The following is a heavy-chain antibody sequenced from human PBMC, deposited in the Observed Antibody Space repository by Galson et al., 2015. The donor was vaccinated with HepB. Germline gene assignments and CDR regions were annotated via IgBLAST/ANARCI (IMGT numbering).Heavy chain of an antibody. Sequence: SLRLSCAASGSTFSTYTMDWVRQAPGKGLEWVSSISSSSSYIYYADSVEGRFTISRDNAKNSLYLQVNSLRAEDTAVYYCARDVAGVVNYWGQGTLVTVSS. CDR2: ISSSSSYI. CDR1: GSTFSTYT. D-gene: IGHD6-19*01. CDR3: ARDVAGVVNY. J-gene: IGHJ4*02. V-gene: IGHV3-21*01.